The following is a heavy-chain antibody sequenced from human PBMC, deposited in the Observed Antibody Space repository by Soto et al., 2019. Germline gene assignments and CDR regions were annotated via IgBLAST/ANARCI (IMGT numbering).Heavy chain of an antibody. Sequence: ASVKVSCKASGDTCAIFGFSCVLQSPGHWLEWLGCISAYNGNTHYAQKVRDRVTLTTDTSTNTAYMELRSLTSDDTAVYYCARDQESITDRILQYWGQGTRVTVSS. CDR3: ARDQESITDRILQY. V-gene: IGHV1-18*01. CDR1: GDTCAIFG. D-gene: IGHD3-10*01. CDR2: ISAYNGNT. J-gene: IGHJ4*02.